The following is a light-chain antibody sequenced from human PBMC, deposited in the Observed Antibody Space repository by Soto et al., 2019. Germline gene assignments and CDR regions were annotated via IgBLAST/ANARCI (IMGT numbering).Light chain of an antibody. J-gene: IGKJ5*01. CDR2: GAS. CDR3: QRYNNWPLIT. Sequence: EIVLTQSPTTLSLSPGERATLSCRVSQSVSNNLAWYQQKRGQAPRLLIYGASTRATGIPARFSGSGSGTEFTLIISSLQSEDFAVYYCQRYNNWPLITFGQGTRLEIK. V-gene: IGKV3-15*01. CDR1: QSVSNN.